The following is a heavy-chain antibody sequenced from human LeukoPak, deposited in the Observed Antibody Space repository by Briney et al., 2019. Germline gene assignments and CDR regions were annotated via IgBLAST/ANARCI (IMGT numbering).Heavy chain of an antibody. CDR1: GFTFSSYA. Sequence: PGGSLRLSCAASGFTFSSYAMSWVRQAPGKGLEWVSAISGSGGSTYYADSVKGRFTISRDNSKNTLYLQMNSLRAEDTAVYYCAKDGIVLMVYAPDAFDIWGQGTMVTVSS. J-gene: IGHJ3*02. V-gene: IGHV3-23*01. D-gene: IGHD2-8*01. CDR3: AKDGIVLMVYAPDAFDI. CDR2: ISGSGGST.